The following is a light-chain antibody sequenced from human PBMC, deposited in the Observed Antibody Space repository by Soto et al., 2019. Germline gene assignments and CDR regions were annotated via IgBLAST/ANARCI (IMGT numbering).Light chain of an antibody. CDR1: QSISSW. V-gene: IGKV1-5*03. CDR2: KAS. CDR3: QQYNSYSYT. J-gene: IGKJ2*01. Sequence: DIQMTQSPSTLSASVGDRVTITCRASQSISSWLAWYQQKPGKAPNLLIYKASSLESGVPSRFSGSGSGTELTLTISSLQPDDFATYYCQQYNSYSYTLGQGTKLEIK.